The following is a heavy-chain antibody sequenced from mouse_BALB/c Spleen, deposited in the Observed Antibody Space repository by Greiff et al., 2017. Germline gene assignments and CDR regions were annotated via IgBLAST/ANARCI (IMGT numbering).Heavy chain of an antibody. V-gene: IGHV1-5*01. CDR1: GYSFTSYW. J-gene: IGHJ3*01. CDR3: TREGAYGNYWFAY. CDR2: IYPGNSDT. D-gene: IGHD2-1*01. Sequence: EVQLQQSGTVLARPGASVKMSCKASGYSFTSYWMHWVKQRPGQGLEWIGAIYPGNSDTSYNQKFKGKAKLTAVTSASTAYMELSSLTNEDSAVYYCTREGAYGNYWFAYWGQGTLVTVSA.